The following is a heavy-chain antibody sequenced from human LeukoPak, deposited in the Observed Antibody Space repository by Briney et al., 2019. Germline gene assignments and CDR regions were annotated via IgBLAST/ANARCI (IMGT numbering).Heavy chain of an antibody. V-gene: IGHV4-59*01. CDR3: ARSRGGYGDYGSWFDP. J-gene: IGHJ5*02. CDR1: GGSIGSFF. Sequence: SETLSLTCTVSGGSIGSFFWSWIRQPPGKALEWIGYIHYSGSTKYNPSLKSRVTISVDTSENQFSLTLNSVTAADTAVYYCARSRGGYGDYGSWFDPLGQGILVTVSS. CDR2: IHYSGST. D-gene: IGHD3-16*01.